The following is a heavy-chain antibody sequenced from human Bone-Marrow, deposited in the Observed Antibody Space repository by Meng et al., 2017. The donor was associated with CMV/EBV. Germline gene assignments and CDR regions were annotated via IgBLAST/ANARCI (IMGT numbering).Heavy chain of an antibody. Sequence: SVKVSCKASGGTFSTYSITWVRQALGQGLEWVGGTIPMYGTANYAQKFQGRVTITTDESMNTAYMELTSLTSDDTAVYYCARGHTDCISPACQILYYYYYMAVWGQGTTVTVSS. CDR2: TIPMYGTA. CDR3: ARGHTDCISPACQILYYYYYMAV. V-gene: IGHV1-69*05. D-gene: IGHD2-2*01. J-gene: IGHJ6*02. CDR1: GGTFSTYS.